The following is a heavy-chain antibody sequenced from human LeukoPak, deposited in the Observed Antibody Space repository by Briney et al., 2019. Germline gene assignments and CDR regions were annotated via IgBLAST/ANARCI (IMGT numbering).Heavy chain of an antibody. CDR1: GGSISIYY. Sequence: PAETLSITCTVSGGSISIYYWSWIRQPPGKGLEWIGYVYNSGSTNYNPSLKSRVTISVDTSKNQFSLKLSSVTASDTAVYYCVRDRELGYWGQGTLVTVSS. V-gene: IGHV4-59*01. J-gene: IGHJ4*02. CDR2: VYNSGST. D-gene: IGHD1-26*01. CDR3: VRDRELGY.